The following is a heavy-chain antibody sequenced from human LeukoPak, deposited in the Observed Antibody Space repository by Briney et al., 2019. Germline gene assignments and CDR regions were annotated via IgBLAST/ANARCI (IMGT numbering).Heavy chain of an antibody. V-gene: IGHV5-51*01. D-gene: IGHD5-18*01. CDR3: ARQKSGYTFTYYYYMDV. CDR1: GYTFRSYW. Sequence: GESLKISCKGSGYTFRSYWIGWVRQMPGKGLEWMGIIYPGDSATRYSPSFQGQVTISADESTSTAYLQWSSVKASDTAMYYCARQKSGYTFTYYYYMDVWGKGTTVTVSS. CDR2: IYPGDSAT. J-gene: IGHJ6*03.